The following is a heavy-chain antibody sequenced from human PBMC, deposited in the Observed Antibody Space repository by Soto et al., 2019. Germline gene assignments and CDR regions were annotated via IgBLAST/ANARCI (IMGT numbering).Heavy chain of an antibody. V-gene: IGHV1-18*01. CDR3: ARDLTKGLDV. D-gene: IGHD4-4*01. Sequence: QVHLVQSGAEVKKPGASVKVSCKASGYTFTSCGISWVRQAPGQGLEWMGLINTYNGYTNYPQNFQGRVTMTTDTSMGTVYMELRSVTSGDSAGYYCARDLTKGLDVWGQGTTVTVSS. CDR1: GYTFTSCG. J-gene: IGHJ6*02. CDR2: INTYNGYT.